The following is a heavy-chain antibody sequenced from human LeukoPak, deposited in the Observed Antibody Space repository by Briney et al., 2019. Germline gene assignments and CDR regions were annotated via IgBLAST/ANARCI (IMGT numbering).Heavy chain of an antibody. CDR2: INWNGGST. D-gene: IGHD4-17*01. Sequence: PGGSLRLSCAASGFTFDDYGMSWVRQAPGKELELVSGINWNGGSTGYADSVKGRFTISRDNAKNSLYLQMNSLRAEDTALYYCARDSTVTTSWYFDYWGQGTLVTVSS. J-gene: IGHJ4*02. V-gene: IGHV3-20*04. CDR1: GFTFDDYG. CDR3: ARDSTVTTSWYFDY.